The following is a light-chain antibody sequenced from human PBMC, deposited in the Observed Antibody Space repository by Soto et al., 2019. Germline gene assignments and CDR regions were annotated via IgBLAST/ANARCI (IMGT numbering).Light chain of an antibody. CDR1: QSVSSK. V-gene: IGKV3-15*01. CDR2: EDA. Sequence: EIVMTQSPATLSVSPGERATLSCRASQSVSSKLAWYQQKPGQAPRLLIYEDATRATGIPARFSGSGSWTEFTLTISSLQSEDFAVYYCQQYNSWPRTFGPGTKVDIK. CDR3: QQYNSWPRT. J-gene: IGKJ3*01.